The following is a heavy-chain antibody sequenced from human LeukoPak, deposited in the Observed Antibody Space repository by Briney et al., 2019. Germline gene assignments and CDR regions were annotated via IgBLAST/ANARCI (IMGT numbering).Heavy chain of an antibody. D-gene: IGHD1-26*01. CDR1: GFTFSIYD. CDR2: ISYDGSNK. Sequence: GGSLRLSCAASGFTFSIYDMHWVRQAPGKGLEWVAVISYDGSNKYYADSVKGRFTISRDNSKNTLYLQMNSLRAEDTAVYYWARGGSYCYYYYYMDVGGKGTTVTVPS. J-gene: IGHJ6*03. V-gene: IGHV3-30*19. CDR3: ARGGSYCYYYYYMDV.